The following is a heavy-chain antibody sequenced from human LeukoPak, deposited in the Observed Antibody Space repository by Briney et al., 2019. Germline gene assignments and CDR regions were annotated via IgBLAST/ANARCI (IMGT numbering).Heavy chain of an antibody. J-gene: IGHJ5*02. CDR1: GFSFSSYW. CDR2: IKQEGSEK. D-gene: IGHD2-2*02. CDR3: ARRIPWFDP. V-gene: IGHV3-7*01. Sequence: GGSLRLSCVASGFSFSSYWMSWVRQAPGKGLEWVASIKQEGSEKYYVDSVKGRFTISRGNAKSSLYLQMNSLRAEDTAIYYCARRIPWFDPWGRGTLVTVSS.